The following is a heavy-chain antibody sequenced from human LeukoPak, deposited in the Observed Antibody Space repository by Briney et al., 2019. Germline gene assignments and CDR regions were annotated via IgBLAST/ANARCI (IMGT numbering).Heavy chain of an antibody. D-gene: IGHD3-9*01. CDR3: ANRPGNHDILTQYYFDF. CDR2: ISGRGDRT. Sequence: GGSLRLSCAASGFTFSDYYMTWVRQAPGKGLEWVSVISGRGDRTYYADSVKGRFTISRDNSKNTLYLQMNSLRAEDTAVYYCANRPGNHDILTQYYFDFWGQGTLVTVSS. J-gene: IGHJ4*02. V-gene: IGHV3-23*01. CDR1: GFTFSDYY.